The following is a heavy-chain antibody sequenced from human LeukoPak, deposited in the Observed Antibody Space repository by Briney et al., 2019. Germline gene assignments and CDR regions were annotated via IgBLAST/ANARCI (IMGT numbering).Heavy chain of an antibody. CDR2: INPNTGGT. Sequence: ASVKVSCKASGYTFTGYYIHWVRQAPGQGLEWMGWINPNTGGTDYTQKFQGRVTMTRDTSISTAYMDLSRLRSDDAAVYYCAVKMGYCSSTRCLTGFDYWGQGTLVTVSS. CDR1: GYTFTGYY. J-gene: IGHJ4*02. D-gene: IGHD2-2*01. V-gene: IGHV1-2*02. CDR3: AVKMGYCSSTRCLTGFDY.